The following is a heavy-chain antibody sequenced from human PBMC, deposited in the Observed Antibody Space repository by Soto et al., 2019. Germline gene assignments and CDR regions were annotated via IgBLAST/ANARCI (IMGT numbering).Heavy chain of an antibody. Sequence: KPSETLSLTCTVSGGSISSSSYYWGWIRQPPGKGLEWIGSIYYSGSTYYNPSLKSRVTISVDTSKNQFSLKLSSVTAADTAVYYCARQPRPGIAAAGNFDYWGQGTLVTVSS. V-gene: IGHV4-39*01. CDR3: ARQPRPGIAAAGNFDY. CDR2: IYYSGST. CDR1: GGSISSSSYY. D-gene: IGHD6-13*01. J-gene: IGHJ4*02.